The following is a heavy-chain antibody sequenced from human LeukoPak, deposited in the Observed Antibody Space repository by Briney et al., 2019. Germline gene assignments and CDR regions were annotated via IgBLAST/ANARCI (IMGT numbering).Heavy chain of an antibody. Sequence: SETLSLTCTVSGGSISSYYWSWIRQPPGKGLEWIGYIYYSGSTNYNPSLKSRVTISVDTSKNQFSLKLSSVTAADTAVYYCARVDSSSWYRYYYYMDVWGKGTMVTVSS. J-gene: IGHJ6*03. V-gene: IGHV4-59*01. D-gene: IGHD6-13*01. CDR1: GGSISSYY. CDR3: ARVDSSSWYRYYYYMDV. CDR2: IYYSGST.